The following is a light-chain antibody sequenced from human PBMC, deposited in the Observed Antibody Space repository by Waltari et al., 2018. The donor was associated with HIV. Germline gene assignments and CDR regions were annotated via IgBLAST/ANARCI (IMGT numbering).Light chain of an antibody. J-gene: IGLJ3*02. CDR2: KDR. V-gene: IGLV3-27*01. Sequence: SYELTQPSSVSVSPGQTATITCSGDVLAKKYARWFQQKPGQAPVLVIYKDRERPSGIPERFSGSSSGTTVTLTISGAQVEDEADYYCYSAADNSLGVFGGGTKLTVL. CDR1: VLAKKY. CDR3: YSAADNSLGV.